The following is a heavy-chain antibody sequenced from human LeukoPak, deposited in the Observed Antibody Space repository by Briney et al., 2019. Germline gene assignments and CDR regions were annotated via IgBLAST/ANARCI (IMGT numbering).Heavy chain of an antibody. CDR1: GFTFSSYS. CDR2: ISSSSSYI. J-gene: IGHJ3*02. D-gene: IGHD6-19*01. V-gene: IGHV3-21*01. Sequence: GGSLRLSCAASGFTFSSYSMNWVRQAPGKGLEWVSSISSSSSYIYYADSVKGRFTISRDNAKNSLYLQMNSLRAEDTAVYYCASSRGWANGAFDIWGQGTMVTVSS. CDR3: ASSRGWANGAFDI.